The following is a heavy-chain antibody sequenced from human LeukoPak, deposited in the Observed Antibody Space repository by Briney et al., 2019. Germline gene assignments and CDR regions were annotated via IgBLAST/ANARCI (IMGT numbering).Heavy chain of an antibody. Sequence: GAPVKASSKPSVYTFINSHVHWGRQAPSPGRGGLGMITPSDGGTTFAPNFRVRVTMTRDMSTSEVFMELSSLRSEDTAMYCCAKVGGWYQYYLDYWGQGTLVTVSS. CDR3: AKVGGWYQYYLDY. J-gene: IGHJ4*02. D-gene: IGHD6-19*01. CDR1: VYTFINSH. CDR2: ITPSDGGT. V-gene: IGHV1-46*01.